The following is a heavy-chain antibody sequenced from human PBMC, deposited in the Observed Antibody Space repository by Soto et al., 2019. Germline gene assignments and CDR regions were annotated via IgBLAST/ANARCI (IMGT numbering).Heavy chain of an antibody. CDR3: ARGDGYYFDY. V-gene: IGHV3-30-3*01. Sequence: PGGSLRLSCAASGFTFSSYSMHWVRQAPGKGLEWVAVISYDGSNKYYADSVKGRFTISRDNSKNTLYLQMNSLRAEDTAVYYCARGDGYYFDYWGQGTLVTVSS. CDR1: GFTFSSYS. J-gene: IGHJ4*02. CDR2: ISYDGSNK. D-gene: IGHD3-10*01.